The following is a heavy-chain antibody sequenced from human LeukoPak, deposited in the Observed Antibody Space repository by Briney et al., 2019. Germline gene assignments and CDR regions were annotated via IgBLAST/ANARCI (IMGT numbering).Heavy chain of an antibody. CDR1: GGSISSHY. D-gene: IGHD1-7*01. CDR2: IYYSGST. Sequence: SETLSLTCTVSGGSISSHYWSWIRQPPGKGLEWIGYIYYSGSTNYNPSLKSRVTISVDTSKNQFSLKLSSVAAADTAVYYCARVVVTGTTPRILYYYYYYMDVWGKGTTVTVSS. J-gene: IGHJ6*03. CDR3: ARVVVTGTTPRILYYYYYYMDV. V-gene: IGHV4-59*11.